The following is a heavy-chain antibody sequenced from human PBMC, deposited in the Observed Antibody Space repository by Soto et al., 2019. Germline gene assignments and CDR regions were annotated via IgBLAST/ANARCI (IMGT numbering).Heavy chain of an antibody. J-gene: IGHJ4*02. Sequence: SETLSLTCTVSGGSITHGGFSWSWIRQSPGKGLEWIGYIGHLENTYFHPTFKSRLTMSIDRSKNQFSLNLSSVTAADRAVYYCARGGGNDPFDSWGQGVLVTVSS. CDR2: IGHLENT. CDR1: GGSITHGGFS. CDR3: ARGGGNDPFDS. D-gene: IGHD5-12*01. V-gene: IGHV4-30-2*06.